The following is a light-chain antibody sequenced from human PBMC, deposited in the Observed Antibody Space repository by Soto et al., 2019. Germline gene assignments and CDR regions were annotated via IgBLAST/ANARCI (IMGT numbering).Light chain of an antibody. CDR3: NSYTTSSTVI. CDR1: SSDVGAYNY. CDR2: EDN. J-gene: IGLJ2*01. V-gene: IGLV2-14*01. Sequence: QSALTQPASVSGSPGQSIAISCTGTSSDVGAYNYVSWYQQHPGKAPKLMIYEDNKRPSGVSYRFSGSKSGNTASLTISGLQAEDEADYYCNSYTTSSTVIFGGGTKLTVL.